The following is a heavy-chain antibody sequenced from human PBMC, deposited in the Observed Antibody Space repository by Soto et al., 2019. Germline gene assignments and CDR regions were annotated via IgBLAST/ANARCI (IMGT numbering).Heavy chain of an antibody. CDR3: ARGRHVVVVTAALDY. Sequence: QVQLVQSGAEVKKPGASVKVSCKASGDTFTDYYIHWVRQAPGQGLEWMGTVNPSGGHTTYAQHFMGRMTMPSDTSTSTLYMELTSLTSEDTAVYYCARGRHVVVVTAALDYWGQGTLVTVSS. V-gene: IGHV1-46*01. CDR2: VNPSGGHT. J-gene: IGHJ4*02. D-gene: IGHD2-21*02. CDR1: GDTFTDYY.